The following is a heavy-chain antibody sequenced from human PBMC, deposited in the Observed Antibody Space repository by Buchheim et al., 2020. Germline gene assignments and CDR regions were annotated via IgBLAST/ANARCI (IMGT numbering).Heavy chain of an antibody. CDR3: ARVDDGGNGLRY. CDR2: MNPNSGNT. D-gene: IGHD4/OR15-4a*01. J-gene: IGHJ4*02. CDR1: EYTFTRSD. V-gene: IGHV1-8*01. Sequence: QVHLVQSGAEVKEPGASVKVSCKASEYTFTRSDINWVRQATGQGLEWMGWMNPNSGNTGYAQKFQGRVTMTRSTSISTAYMELSSLRSEDTAVYFCARVDDGGNGLRYWGQGTL.